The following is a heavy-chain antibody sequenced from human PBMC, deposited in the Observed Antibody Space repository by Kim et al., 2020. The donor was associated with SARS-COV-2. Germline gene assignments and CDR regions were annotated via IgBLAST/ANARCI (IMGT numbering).Heavy chain of an antibody. CDR2: IYYSGST. CDR3: ARVSGYSSTWWPFDY. D-gene: IGHD6-13*01. V-gene: IGHV4-59*01. J-gene: IGHJ4*02. CDR1: GGSFSSYY. Sequence: SETLSLTCTVSGGSFSSYYWSWIRQPPGKGLEWIGSIYYSGSTNYNPSLKSRVSVSADTSKNQFSLKLNSVTAADTAVYYCARVSGYSSTWWPFDYWGQGTLVTVSS.